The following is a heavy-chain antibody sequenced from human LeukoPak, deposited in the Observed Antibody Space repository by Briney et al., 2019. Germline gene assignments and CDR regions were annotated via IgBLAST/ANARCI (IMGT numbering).Heavy chain of an antibody. CDR2: IYYSGST. CDR1: GGSISSSSYS. J-gene: IGHJ4*02. D-gene: IGHD6-13*01. V-gene: IGHV4-39*07. Sequence: SETLSLTCTVSGGSISSSSYSWGWIRQPPGKGLEWIGSIYYSGSTYYNPSLKSRVTISVDTSKNQFSLKLSSVTAADTAVYYCARVDIAAAGFDYWGQGTLVTVSS. CDR3: ARVDIAAAGFDY.